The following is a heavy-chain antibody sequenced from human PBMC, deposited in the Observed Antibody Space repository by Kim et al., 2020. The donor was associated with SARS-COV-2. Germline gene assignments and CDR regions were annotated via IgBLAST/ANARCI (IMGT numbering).Heavy chain of an antibody. J-gene: IGHJ5*02. Sequence: GGSLRLSCAASGFTFSSYGMHWVRQAPSKGLEWVAVISYDGSNKYYADSVKGRFTISRDNSKNTLYLQMNSLRAEDTAVYYCAKDWGLAFDPWGQGTLVT. CDR1: GFTFSSYG. CDR2: ISYDGSNK. D-gene: IGHD3-16*01. V-gene: IGHV3-30*18. CDR3: AKDWGLAFDP.